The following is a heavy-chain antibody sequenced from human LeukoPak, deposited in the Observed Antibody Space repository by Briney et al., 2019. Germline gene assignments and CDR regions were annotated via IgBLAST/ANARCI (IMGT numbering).Heavy chain of an antibody. J-gene: IGHJ4*02. CDR2: INHSGST. Sequence: PSETLSLTCAVYGGSFSGYYWSWIRQPPGKGLEWIGEINHSGSTNYNPSLKSRVTISVDTSKNQFSLKLSSVTAADTAVYYCARGLYDSSGYYYAEFDYWGQGTLVTVSP. D-gene: IGHD3-22*01. CDR1: GGSFSGYY. V-gene: IGHV4-34*01. CDR3: ARGLYDSSGYYYAEFDY.